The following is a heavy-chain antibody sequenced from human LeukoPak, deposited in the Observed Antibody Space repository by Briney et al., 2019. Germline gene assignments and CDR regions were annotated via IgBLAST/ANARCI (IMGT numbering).Heavy chain of an antibody. CDR2: IIPIFGTA. CDR1: GGTFSSYA. J-gene: IGHJ5*02. CDR3: APLLGYCSSTSCETKNNWFDP. Sequence: SVKVSCKASGGTFSSYAISWVRQAPGQGLEWMGGIIPIFGTANYAQKFQGRVTITADESTSTAYMELSSLRSEDTAVYYCAPLLGYCSSTSCETKNNWFDPWGQGTLVAVSS. D-gene: IGHD2-2*01. V-gene: IGHV1-69*13.